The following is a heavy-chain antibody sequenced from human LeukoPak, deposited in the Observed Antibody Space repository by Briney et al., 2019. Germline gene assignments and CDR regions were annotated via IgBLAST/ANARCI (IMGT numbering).Heavy chain of an antibody. CDR2: IWYDGSNK. CDR1: GFTFSSYG. CDR3: ARDLTSSGWRYYYYYGMDV. V-gene: IGHV3-33*01. D-gene: IGHD6-19*01. Sequence: GGSLRLSCAASGFTFSSYGMHWVRQAPGKGLEWVAVIWYDGSNKYYADSVKGRFTISRDNSKNTLYLQMNSLRAEDTAVYYCARDLTSSGWRYYYYYGMDVWGQGTTVTVSS. J-gene: IGHJ6*02.